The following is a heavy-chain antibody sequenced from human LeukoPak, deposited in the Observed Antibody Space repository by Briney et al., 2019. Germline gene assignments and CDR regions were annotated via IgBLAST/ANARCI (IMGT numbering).Heavy chain of an antibody. D-gene: IGHD2-21*02. J-gene: IGHJ4*02. CDR3: ARVTAFPRGYFDY. Sequence: SVKVSCKASGGTFSSYAISWVRQAPGQGLEWMGGIIPIFGTANYAQKFQGRVTITTDESTSTAYMELSSLRSEGTAVYYCARVTAFPRGYFDYWGQGTLVTVSS. CDR1: GGTFSSYA. CDR2: IIPIFGTA. V-gene: IGHV1-69*05.